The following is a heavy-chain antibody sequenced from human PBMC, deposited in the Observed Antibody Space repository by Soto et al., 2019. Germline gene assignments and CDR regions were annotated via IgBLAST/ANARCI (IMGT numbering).Heavy chain of an antibody. CDR3: ARESAALNWFDP. CDR2: IFSSGSTT. V-gene: IGHV3-11*04. Sequence: GGSLRLSCAASGFTFSDSYMGWIRQAPGKGLEWVSYIFSSGSTTYYADSVKGRFTISRDNSKNTLYLQMNSLRDEDTAVYYCARESAALNWFDPWGQGTLVTVSS. D-gene: IGHD2-2*01. CDR1: GFTFSDSY. J-gene: IGHJ5*02.